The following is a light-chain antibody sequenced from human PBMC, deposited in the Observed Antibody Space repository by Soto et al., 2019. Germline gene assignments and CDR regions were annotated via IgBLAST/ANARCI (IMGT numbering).Light chain of an antibody. Sequence: QSVLTQPPSVSGSPGQSVTISCTGTSSDVGSYNRVSWYQQPPGTAPKVMIYEVSNRPSGVPDRFSGSKSGNTASLTISGLQPEDEADYYCYSFTSSNTYVFGTGTKVTV. V-gene: IGLV2-18*02. J-gene: IGLJ1*01. CDR2: EVS. CDR1: SSDVGSYNR. CDR3: YSFTSSNTYV.